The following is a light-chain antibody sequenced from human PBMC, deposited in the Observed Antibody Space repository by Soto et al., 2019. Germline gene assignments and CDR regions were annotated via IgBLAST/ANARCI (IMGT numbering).Light chain of an antibody. Sequence: QSALTQPPSASGSPGQSVTISCTGTSNDVGAYNYVSWYQHHPGKAPKLMISDVSHRPSGVPDPFSGSKSGNTASLTVSGLQAEDEADYYCSSYAGSSNYVIFGGGTKLTVL. CDR3: SSYAGSSNYVI. CDR1: SNDVGAYNY. V-gene: IGLV2-8*01. J-gene: IGLJ2*01. CDR2: DVS.